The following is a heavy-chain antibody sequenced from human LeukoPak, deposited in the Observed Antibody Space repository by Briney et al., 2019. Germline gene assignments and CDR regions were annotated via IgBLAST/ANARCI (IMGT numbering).Heavy chain of an antibody. CDR3: AKSQFSFGSGATRPLFDY. Sequence: ASVKVSCKASGYTFSGFYIHWVRQAPGQGLEWMGWINPNSGVTSYAQKLQGRVTITRDTSIDTAYMQLSRLRSDDTAVYYCAKSQFSFGSGATRPLFDYWGQGTQVTVSS. CDR2: INPNSGVT. V-gene: IGHV1-2*02. CDR1: GYTFSGFY. J-gene: IGHJ4*02. D-gene: IGHD3-10*01.